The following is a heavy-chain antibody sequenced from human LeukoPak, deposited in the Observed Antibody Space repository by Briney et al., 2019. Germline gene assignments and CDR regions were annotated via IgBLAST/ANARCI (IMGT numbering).Heavy chain of an antibody. CDR1: GFTFSNYA. V-gene: IGHV3-30*04. Sequence: PGGSLRLSCAASGFTFSNYAMHWVRQAPGKGLEWVAVISYDGSSKYYADSVKGRFTISRDNSKNTLYLQMSSLRGEDTAVYYCARAHPAYASDSWGQGTLVIVSS. J-gene: IGHJ4*02. CDR2: ISYDGSSK. CDR3: ARAHPAYASDS.